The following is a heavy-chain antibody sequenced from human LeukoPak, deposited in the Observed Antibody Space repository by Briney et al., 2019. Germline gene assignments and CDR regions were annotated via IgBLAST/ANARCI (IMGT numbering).Heavy chain of an antibody. J-gene: IGHJ4*02. CDR3: ARELGFCGSSSCPLYRY. V-gene: IGHV1-2*02. CDR1: GYRFTDAN. CDR2: INPNSGGT. D-gene: IGHD2-2*01. Sequence: ASVKVSCEASGYRFTDANVRRVRQAPREGLEWMGWINPNSGGTNYAQRFHGRVSMTSDTSITTAYMELNRLTSDAAALYYCARELGFCGSSSCPLYRYWGQGTLVTVSS.